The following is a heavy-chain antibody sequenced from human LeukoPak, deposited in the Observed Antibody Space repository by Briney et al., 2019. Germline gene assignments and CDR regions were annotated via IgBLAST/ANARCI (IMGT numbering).Heavy chain of an antibody. CDR3: ARGTRIAVAGTSQRKKFDD. CDR2: MNPNSGNT. Sequence: ASVKVSCKASGYTFTSYDINWVRQATGQGLEWTGWMNPNSGNTGYAQKFQGRVTITRNTSIDTAYMELSSLRSEDTAVYYCARGTRIAVAGTSQRKKFDDWGQGTLVTVSS. J-gene: IGHJ4*02. D-gene: IGHD6-19*01. V-gene: IGHV1-8*01. CDR1: GYTFTSYD.